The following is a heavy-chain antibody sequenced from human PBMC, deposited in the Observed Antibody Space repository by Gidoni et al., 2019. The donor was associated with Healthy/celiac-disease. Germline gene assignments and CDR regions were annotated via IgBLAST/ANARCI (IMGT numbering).Heavy chain of an antibody. CDR2: ISAYNGNT. CDR3: ARDRYVVVTHSMIF. D-gene: IGHD2-21*02. J-gene: IGHJ4*02. CDR1: GYTFTSYG. V-gene: IGHV1-18*01. Sequence: QVQLVQSGAEVKKPGASVKVSCQASGYTFTSYGISWLRQAPGQGLEWMGGISAYNGNTNYAQKLQGRVTMTTDTSTSTAYMELRSLRSDDTAVYYCARDRYVVVTHSMIFWGQGTLVTVSS.